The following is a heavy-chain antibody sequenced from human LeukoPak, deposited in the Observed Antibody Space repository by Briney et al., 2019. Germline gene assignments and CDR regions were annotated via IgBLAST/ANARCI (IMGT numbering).Heavy chain of an antibody. CDR1: GFTVSSNY. Sequence: GGSLRLSCAASGFTVSSNYMSWVRQAPGKGLEWVSVIYSGGSTYYADSVKGRFTISRHNSKNTLYLQMNSLGAEDTAVYYCARTVTMVQGVIAEYNWFDPWGQGTLVTVSS. CDR3: ARTVTMVQGVIAEYNWFDP. V-gene: IGHV3-53*04. CDR2: IYSGGST. J-gene: IGHJ5*02. D-gene: IGHD3-10*01.